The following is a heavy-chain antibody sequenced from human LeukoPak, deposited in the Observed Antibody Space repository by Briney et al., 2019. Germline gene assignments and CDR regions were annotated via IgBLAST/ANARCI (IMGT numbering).Heavy chain of an antibody. CDR1: GFTFSSYG. J-gene: IGHJ4*02. CDR2: ISYDGSNK. CDR3: ASGVATVTQYYFDY. D-gene: IGHD4-17*01. Sequence: GGSLRLSCAASGFTFSSYGMHWVRQAPGKGLEWVAVISYDGSNKYYADSVKGRFTISRDNSKNTLYLQMNSLRVEDTAVYYCASGVATVTQYYFDYWGQGTLVTVSS. V-gene: IGHV3-30*03.